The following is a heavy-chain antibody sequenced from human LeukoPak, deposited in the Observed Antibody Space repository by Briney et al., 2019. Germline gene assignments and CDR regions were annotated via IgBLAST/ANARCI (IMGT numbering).Heavy chain of an antibody. Sequence: GGSLRLSCAVSTFTVASNYMSWVRQTPGKGLVWVSDIYQGGSTYYSDSAKGRFTISRVISKNTLHLQMNNLRVDDTAVYYCARVRDVYNHVFENWGQGTLVTVS. CDR2: IYQGGST. CDR1: TFTVASNY. V-gene: IGHV3-53*01. CDR3: ARVRDVYNHVFEN. J-gene: IGHJ4*02. D-gene: IGHD5-24*01.